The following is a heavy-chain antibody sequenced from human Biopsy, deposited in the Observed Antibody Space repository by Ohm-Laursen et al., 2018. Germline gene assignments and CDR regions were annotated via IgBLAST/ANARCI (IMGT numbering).Heavy chain of an antibody. V-gene: IGHV4-39*01. J-gene: IGHJ5*02. CDR2: IYNSETT. CDR3: ARHPTGFWFDP. CDR1: GDSISTSTTYY. Sequence: GTLSLTCTVPGDSISTSTTYYWAWLRQPPGKGLEWIGSIYNSETTFYNPSLKSRVAISVDTSTNQFSLKVSSVTAADTALYYCARHPTGFWFDPWGHGTLVTVSS.